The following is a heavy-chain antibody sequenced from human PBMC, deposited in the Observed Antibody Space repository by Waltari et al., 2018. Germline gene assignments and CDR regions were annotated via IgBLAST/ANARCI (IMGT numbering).Heavy chain of an antibody. CDR3: ARDATPSPVPHAAPGGIAVAGTSGEFDY. J-gene: IGHJ4*02. D-gene: IGHD6-19*01. CDR1: GGSFSGYY. V-gene: IGHV4-34*01. CDR2: INHSGST. Sequence: QVQLQQWGAGLLKPSETLSLTCAVYGGSFSGYYWSWIRQPPGKGLEWIGEINHSGSTTYNPSLKSRFTIAVEPSKNQFSLKLGSVTAADTAVYYCARDATPSPVPHAAPGGIAVAGTSGEFDYWAREPWSPSPQ.